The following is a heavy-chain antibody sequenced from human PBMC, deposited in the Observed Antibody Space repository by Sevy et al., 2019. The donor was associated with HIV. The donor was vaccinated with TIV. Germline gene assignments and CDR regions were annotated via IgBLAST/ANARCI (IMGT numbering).Heavy chain of an antibody. CDR1: GGTFSSYA. D-gene: IGHD3-22*01. Sequence: ASVKVSCKASGGTFSSYAISWVRQAPGQGLEWMGGIIPIFGTANYAQKFQGRVTITADESTSTAYMELSSLRSEDTAVYYCARVPYYYDSSGYWGYFRHWGQGTLVTVSS. J-gene: IGHJ1*01. CDR2: IIPIFGTA. CDR3: ARVPYYYDSSGYWGYFRH. V-gene: IGHV1-69*13.